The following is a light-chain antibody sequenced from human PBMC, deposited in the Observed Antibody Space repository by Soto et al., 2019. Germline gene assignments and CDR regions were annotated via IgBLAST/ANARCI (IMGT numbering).Light chain of an antibody. CDR3: SSYAGSNNVV. Sequence: QSALTPPPSASGSPGPSVTISCTGTSSDVGGYNYVSWYQQHPGKAPKLMIYEVSKRPSGVPDRFSGSKSGNTASLTVSGLQAEDEADYYCSSYAGSNNVVFGGGTKPTVL. J-gene: IGLJ2*01. CDR2: EVS. CDR1: SSDVGGYNY. V-gene: IGLV2-8*01.